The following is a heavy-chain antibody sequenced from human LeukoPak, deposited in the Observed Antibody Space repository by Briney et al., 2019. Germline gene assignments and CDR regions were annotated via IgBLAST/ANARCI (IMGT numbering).Heavy chain of an antibody. D-gene: IGHD1-26*01. CDR2: TRYDGSDK. V-gene: IGHV3-30*02. CDR3: AKDEGVGASYFDY. CDR1: GFTFSSCG. J-gene: IGHJ4*02. Sequence: WGSLRLSCEASGFTFSSCGMHWVRQAPGKGLEWVAYTRYDGSDKYYIDSVKGRFTIARDNSKKTLYLQMTSLRPDDTAVYFCAKDEGVGASYFDYWGQGTLVAVSS.